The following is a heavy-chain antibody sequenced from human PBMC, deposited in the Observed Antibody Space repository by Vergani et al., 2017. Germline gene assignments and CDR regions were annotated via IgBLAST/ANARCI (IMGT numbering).Heavy chain of an antibody. CDR2: INPNSGGT. V-gene: IGHV1-2*02. CDR3: ASSPSDYYGSGSYYSPFDY. J-gene: IGHJ4*02. Sequence: QVQLVQSGAEVKKPGASVKVSCKASGYTFTGYYMHWVRQAPGQGLEWMGWINPNSGGTNYAQKFQGRVTMTRDTSISPAYMELSRLRSDDTAVYYCASSPSDYYGSGSYYSPFDYWGQGTLVTVSS. CDR1: GYTFTGYY. D-gene: IGHD3-10*01.